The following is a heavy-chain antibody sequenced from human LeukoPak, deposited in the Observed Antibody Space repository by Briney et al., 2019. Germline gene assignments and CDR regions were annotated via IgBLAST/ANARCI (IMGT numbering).Heavy chain of an antibody. V-gene: IGHV4-39*07. J-gene: IGHJ4*02. Sequence: PSETLSLTCTVSGGSISSSSYYWGWIRQPPGKGLEWIGSIYYSGSTNYNPSLKSRVTISVDTSKNQFSLKLSSVTAADTAVYYCARGHCSSTSCLFDYWGQGTLVTVSS. D-gene: IGHD2-2*01. CDR2: IYYSGST. CDR3: ARGHCSSTSCLFDY. CDR1: GGSISSSSYY.